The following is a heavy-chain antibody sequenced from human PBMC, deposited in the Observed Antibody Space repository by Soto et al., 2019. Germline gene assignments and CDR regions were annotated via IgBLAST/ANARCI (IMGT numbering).Heavy chain of an antibody. CDR1: GGSISSYY. CDR2: IYYSGST. CDR3: AAVNYYYGMDV. Sequence: SETLSLTCTVSGGSISSYYWSWIRQPPGMGLEWIGYIYYSGSTNYNPSLKSRVTISVDTSKNQFSLKLSSVPAADTAVYYCAAVNYYYGMDVWGQGTTVTVSS. J-gene: IGHJ6*02. V-gene: IGHV4-59*08.